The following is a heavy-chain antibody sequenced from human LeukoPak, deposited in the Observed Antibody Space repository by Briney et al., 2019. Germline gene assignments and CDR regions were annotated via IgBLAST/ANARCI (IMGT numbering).Heavy chain of an antibody. V-gene: IGHV1-18*01. Sequence: SVKVSCKASGYTFTSYGISWVRQAPGQGLEWMGWISAYNGNTNYAQKLQGRVTMTTDTSTSTAYMELRSLRSDDTAMYYCARSRGGGFSYYFDYWGQGTLVTVSS. CDR1: GYTFTSYG. CDR3: ARSRGGGFSYYFDY. CDR2: ISAYNGNT. J-gene: IGHJ4*02. D-gene: IGHD3-16*01.